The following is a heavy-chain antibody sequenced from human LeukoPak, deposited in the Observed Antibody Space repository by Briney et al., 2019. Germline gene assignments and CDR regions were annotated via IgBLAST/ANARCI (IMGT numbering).Heavy chain of an antibody. D-gene: IGHD1-26*01. CDR3: ARPIVGATGDAFDI. Sequence: PSETLSLTCTVSGGSISSSSYYWGWTRQPPGKGLEWIGSIYYSGSTYYNPSLKSRVTISVDTSKNQFSLKLSSVTAADTAVYYCARPIVGATGDAFDIWGQGTMVTVSS. CDR1: GGSISSSSYY. V-gene: IGHV4-39*01. CDR2: IYYSGST. J-gene: IGHJ3*02.